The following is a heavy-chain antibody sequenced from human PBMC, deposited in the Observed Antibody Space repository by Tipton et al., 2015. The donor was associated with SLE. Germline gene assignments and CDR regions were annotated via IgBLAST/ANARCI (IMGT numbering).Heavy chain of an antibody. V-gene: IGHV1-18*01. D-gene: IGHD1-7*01. CDR3: AIESPRNWNYPGRAFDI. J-gene: IGHJ3*02. CDR2: ISAYNGNT. CDR1: GYTFTSHG. Sequence: QVQLVQSGAEVKKPGASVKVSCKASGYTFTSHGISWVRQAPGQGLEWMGWISAYNGNTNYAQKIQGRFTMTTDTSTSTAYMELRSLISDVTSVYYCAIESPRNWNYPGRAFDIWGQGTMGTVSS.